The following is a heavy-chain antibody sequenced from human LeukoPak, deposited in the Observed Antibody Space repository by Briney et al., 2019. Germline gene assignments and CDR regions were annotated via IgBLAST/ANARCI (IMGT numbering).Heavy chain of an antibody. CDR2: ISYDGSDK. J-gene: IGHJ5*02. CDR1: GFTFSSYG. D-gene: IGHD6-13*01. Sequence: GGSLRLSCAASGFTFSSYGMHWVRQAPGKGLEWVAVISYDGSDKYYADSVKGRFTISRDNSKNTLYLQMNSLTAEDTAVYYCAKVGRMAAVSSWFDTWGQGTLVTVSS. V-gene: IGHV3-30*18. CDR3: AKVGRMAAVSSWFDT.